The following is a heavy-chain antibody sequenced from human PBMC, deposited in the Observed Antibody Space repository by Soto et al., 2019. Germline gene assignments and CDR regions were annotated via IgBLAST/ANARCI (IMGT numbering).Heavy chain of an antibody. CDR2: MWADGSNR. V-gene: IGHV3-33*01. Sequence: QVHLVESGGGVVQPGRCLRLSCTASAFTFSSSAMHWVRQAPGKGLELVAVMWADGSNRHYADSVKGRFTISRDNSKNTLYLQMNSLRAEDTAVYYCASPIFPWEWEVVGHWGQGTLVTVSS. D-gene: IGHD1-26*01. J-gene: IGHJ4*02. CDR3: ASPIFPWEWEVVGH. CDR1: AFTFSSSA.